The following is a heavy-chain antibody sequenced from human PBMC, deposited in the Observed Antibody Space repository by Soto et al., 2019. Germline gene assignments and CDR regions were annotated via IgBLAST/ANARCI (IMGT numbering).Heavy chain of an antibody. CDR2: ISPYTGNT. J-gene: IGHJ6*02. Sequence: QVQLEQSGDEVKKPGASVKVSCKASGYIFVNYGIAWVRQAPGQGLEWLGWISPYTGNTYYATKVQGRLTLTTDTCTSTAFMDRGSLTSAATAVDYCAMVHLYVTPTPQDVWGQGTTVTVSS. V-gene: IGHV1-18*01. D-gene: IGHD3-16*01. CDR3: AMVHLYVTPTPQDV. CDR1: GYIFVNYG.